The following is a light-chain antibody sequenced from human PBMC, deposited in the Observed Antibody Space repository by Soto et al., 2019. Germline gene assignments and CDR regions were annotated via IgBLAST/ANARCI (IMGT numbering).Light chain of an antibody. CDR2: DSS. CDR3: QQYDGYSPQT. CDR1: QSVRNW. V-gene: IGKV1-5*01. Sequence: DIQMTQSPSTLFASVGERVTITCRASQSVRNWLAWYQQKPGRAPQLLIYDSSTLEPGVPSRFRGSGSGTEFTLTINGLQPDDFATYYCQQYDGYSPQTFGQGTKVDIK. J-gene: IGKJ1*01.